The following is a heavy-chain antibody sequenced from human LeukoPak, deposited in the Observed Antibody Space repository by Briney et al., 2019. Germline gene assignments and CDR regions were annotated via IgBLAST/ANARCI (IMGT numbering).Heavy chain of an antibody. Sequence: AETLSLTCAVSGYSISSSNYWGWIRQPPGKGLEWIGNIHHIGNTYYNPSLKNRVTISLDTSKNRSSLKLSSVTAADTAVYYCARVLIVVVTEEYDAFDIWGQGTMVTVSS. V-gene: IGHV4-38-2*01. CDR2: IHHIGNT. CDR3: ARVLIVVVTEEYDAFDI. J-gene: IGHJ3*02. CDR1: GYSISSSNY. D-gene: IGHD2-21*02.